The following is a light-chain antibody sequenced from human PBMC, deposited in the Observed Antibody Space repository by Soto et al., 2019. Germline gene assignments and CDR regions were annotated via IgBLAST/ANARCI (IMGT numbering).Light chain of an antibody. CDR1: QSVPDTY. Sequence: EIVLTQSPGTLSLSPGDRATLSCRASQSVPDTYLAWYQQRPGQAPSLLIYDISTRAPGVPDRFSGSGSGTNFALASSRVEPDDFAMYFCQQYGSSPGTFGQGTKVEI. V-gene: IGKV3-20*01. CDR3: QQYGSSPGT. CDR2: DIS. J-gene: IGKJ1*01.